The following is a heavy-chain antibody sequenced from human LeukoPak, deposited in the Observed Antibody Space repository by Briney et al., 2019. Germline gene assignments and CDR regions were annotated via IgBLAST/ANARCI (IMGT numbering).Heavy chain of an antibody. CDR2: IWYDGSNK. V-gene: IGHV3-33*01. CDR3: ARDRETWYFDF. CDR1: AFTFSSFG. Sequence: PGGSLRLSCAAPAFTFSSFGMHWVRQAPGKGLEWVAVIWYDGSNKYYADSVEGRFTISRDNSKNTLYLQMNSLRAEDTAVYYCARDRETWYFDFWGQGTLVTVSS. J-gene: IGHJ4*02.